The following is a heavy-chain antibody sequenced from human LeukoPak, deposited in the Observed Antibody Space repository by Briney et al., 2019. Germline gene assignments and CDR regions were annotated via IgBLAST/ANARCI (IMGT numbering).Heavy chain of an antibody. J-gene: IGHJ5*02. CDR1: GYTFTSYG. CDR2: INPNSGGT. V-gene: IGHV1-2*06. D-gene: IGHD6-13*01. Sequence: ASVKVSCKASGYTFTSYGISWVRQAPGQGLEWMGRINPNSGGTNYARKFQGRVTMTRDTSISTAYMELSRLRSDDAAVYYCARDLSIAAATTRFDPWGQGTLVTVSS. CDR3: ARDLSIAAATTRFDP.